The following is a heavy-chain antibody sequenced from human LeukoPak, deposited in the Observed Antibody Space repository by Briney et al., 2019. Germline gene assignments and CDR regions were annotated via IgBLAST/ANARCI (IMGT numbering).Heavy chain of an antibody. CDR1: GGYFSGYY. D-gene: IGHD3-16*01. V-gene: IGHV4-34*01. J-gene: IGHJ5*02. CDR2: ISHSGTA. CDR3: ATSGWNGGGGFDP. Sequence: SETPSLTCAVSGGYFSGYYWSWIRQPPRKGLEWIGEISHSGTANYNPSLKSRVSMSVGTSSTQFSLIMTSVTAADTAVYYCATSGWNGGGGFDPWGQGTLVSVSS.